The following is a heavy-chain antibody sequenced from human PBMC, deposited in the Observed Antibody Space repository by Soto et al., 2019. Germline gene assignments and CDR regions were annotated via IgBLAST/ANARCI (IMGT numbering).Heavy chain of an antibody. CDR1: GFTFGDYA. CDR2: IRSKAYGGTT. D-gene: IGHD3-3*01. Sequence: GGSLRLSCTASGFTFGDYAMSWFRQAPGKGLEWVGFIRSKAYGGTTEYAASVKGGFTISRDDSKSIAYLQMNSLKTEDTAVYYCTRVKYDDFWSGYYLFDYWGQGTLVTVSS. CDR3: TRVKYDDFWSGYYLFDY. J-gene: IGHJ4*02. V-gene: IGHV3-49*03.